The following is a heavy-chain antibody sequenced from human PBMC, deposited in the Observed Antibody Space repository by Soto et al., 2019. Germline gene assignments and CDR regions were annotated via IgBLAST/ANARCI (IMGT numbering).Heavy chain of an antibody. V-gene: IGHV4-39*01. CDR1: GGSISSSSYY. J-gene: IGHJ4*02. Sequence: SETLSLTCTVSGGSISSSSYYWGWIRQPPGKGLEWIGSIYYSGSTYYNPSLKSRVTISVDTSKNQFSLKLSSVTAADTAVYYCARQPHSSGFFDYWGQGTLVTVSS. D-gene: IGHD6-19*01. CDR3: ARQPHSSGFFDY. CDR2: IYYSGST.